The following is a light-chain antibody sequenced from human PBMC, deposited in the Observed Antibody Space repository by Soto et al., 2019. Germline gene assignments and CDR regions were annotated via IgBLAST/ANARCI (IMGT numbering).Light chain of an antibody. CDR1: QGISSY. CDR2: AAS. V-gene: IGKV1-9*01. J-gene: IGKJ1*01. Sequence: DIQLTQSPSFLSASVGDRVTITCRASQGISSYLAWYQQKPGKAPKLLIYAASTLQSGVPSRFSGSGSGTEFTLTISSLQPEDFATYSCQQLNSYPWGWTFGQGTKVEIK. CDR3: QQLNSYPWGWT.